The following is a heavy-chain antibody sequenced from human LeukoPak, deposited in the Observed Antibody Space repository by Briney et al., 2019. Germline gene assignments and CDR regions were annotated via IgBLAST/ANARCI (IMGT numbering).Heavy chain of an antibody. CDR2: IYYTGST. D-gene: IGHD6-19*01. J-gene: IGHJ4*02. V-gene: IGHV4-28*01. Sequence: SETLSLTCTVSGYSISSSDWWAWIRQSSGEGLEWIGYIYYTGSTYYNPSLKSRATMSVDTSKNQFSLKLRSMTAVDTAVYYCARKYDSGWYDYWGQGILVTVSS. CDR3: ARKYDSGWYDY. CDR1: GYSISSSDW.